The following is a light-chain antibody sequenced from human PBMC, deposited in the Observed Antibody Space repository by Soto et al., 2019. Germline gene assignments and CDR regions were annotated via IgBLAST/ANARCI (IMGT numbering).Light chain of an antibody. CDR1: QSVSNF. J-gene: IGKJ1*01. CDR3: QQRSNCPWT. Sequence: EIVLTQSPATLSLSPGERATLSCRASQSVSNFLAWYQQKPGQAPRLLISDASNRATGIPGRFSGSGSGTDFSLTISSLEAEDVAVYYCQQRSNCPWTFGQGTKVEIK. CDR2: DAS. V-gene: IGKV3-11*01.